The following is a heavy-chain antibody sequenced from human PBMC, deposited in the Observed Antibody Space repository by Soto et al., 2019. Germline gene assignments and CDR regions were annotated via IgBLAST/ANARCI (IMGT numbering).Heavy chain of an antibody. J-gene: IGHJ5*02. Sequence: GESLKISCKGSGYSSTSYWIGWVRQMPGKGLEWMGIIYPGDSDTRYSPSFQGQVTISADKSISTAYLQWSSLKASDTAMYYCARAGYYFSDGFDPWGQGTLVTVSS. CDR2: IYPGDSDT. V-gene: IGHV5-51*01. D-gene: IGHD3-3*01. CDR3: ARAGYYFSDGFDP. CDR1: GYSSTSYW.